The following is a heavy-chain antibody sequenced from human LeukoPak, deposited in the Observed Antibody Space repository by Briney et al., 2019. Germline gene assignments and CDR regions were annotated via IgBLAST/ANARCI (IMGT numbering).Heavy chain of an antibody. D-gene: IGHD3-22*01. J-gene: IGHJ3*02. CDR3: ARDIGDGEVVAPGAFDI. Sequence: GESLKISCKGSGYSFTSYWIGWVRQMPGKGLEWMGIIYPGDSDTRYSPSFQGQVTISADKSISTAYLQWSSLKASDTAMYHCARDIGDGEVVAPGAFDIWGQGTMVTVSS. CDR1: GYSFTSYW. CDR2: IYPGDSDT. V-gene: IGHV5-51*01.